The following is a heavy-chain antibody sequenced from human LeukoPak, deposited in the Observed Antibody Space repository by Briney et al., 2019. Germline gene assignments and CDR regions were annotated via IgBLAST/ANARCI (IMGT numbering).Heavy chain of an antibody. D-gene: IGHD4-23*01. J-gene: IGHJ4*02. Sequence: QPGGSLGLSCAASGFTFSSYAMTWVRQAPGKGLEWVGRSRNRANSYTTEYAASVKGRFTISRDNSKNSLYLQMNSLKTEDTAVYYCTRVRYGGVYYFDYWGQGTLVTVSS. CDR2: SRNRANSYTT. CDR3: TRVRYGGVYYFDY. V-gene: IGHV3-72*01. CDR1: GFTFSSYA.